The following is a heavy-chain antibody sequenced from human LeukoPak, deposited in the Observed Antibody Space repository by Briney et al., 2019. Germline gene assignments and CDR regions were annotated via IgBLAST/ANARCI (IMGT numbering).Heavy chain of an antibody. D-gene: IGHD3-16*01. CDR2: ISAYNGKT. Sequence: GASVKVSCMASGYSFTSYGITWVRQAPGQGLEWMGWISAYNGKTDYAQKYQGRVTMTTDASTTTAYMELGSLKSDDTAVYSCARLPLGGWSSEGYSRNWFDPWGQGTLVTVSS. V-gene: IGHV1-18*01. CDR3: ARLPLGGWSSEGYSRNWFDP. CDR1: GYSFTSYG. J-gene: IGHJ5*02.